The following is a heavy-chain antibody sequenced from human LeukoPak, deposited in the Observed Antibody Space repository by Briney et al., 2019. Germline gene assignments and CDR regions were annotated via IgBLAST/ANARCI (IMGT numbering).Heavy chain of an antibody. CDR3: ARARYSSSWSLDY. CDR2: IDWNGGST. D-gene: IGHD6-13*01. CDR1: GFTFGNYG. J-gene: IGHJ4*02. Sequence: PGGSLRLSCAASGFTFGNYGMSWVRQAPGKGLEWVSGIDWNGGSTGYADSVKGRFTIPRDNAKNSLYLQMNSLRAEDTAVYYCARARYSSSWSLDYWGQGTLVTVSS. V-gene: IGHV3-20*04.